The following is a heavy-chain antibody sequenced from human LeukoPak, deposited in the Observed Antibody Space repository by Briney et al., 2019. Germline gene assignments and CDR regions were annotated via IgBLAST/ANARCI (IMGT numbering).Heavy chain of an antibody. J-gene: IGHJ4*02. CDR3: ATDSSGWYLNY. CDR2: INPNSGGT. D-gene: IGHD6-19*01. V-gene: IGHV1-2*02. CDR1: GYTFTGYY. Sequence: GASVKVSCKASGYTFTGYYMHWVRQAPGQGLEWMGWINPNSGGTNYAQQFQGRLTMTRDTSISTAYMELSRLRSDDTAVYYCATDSSGWYLNYWGQGTLVTVSS.